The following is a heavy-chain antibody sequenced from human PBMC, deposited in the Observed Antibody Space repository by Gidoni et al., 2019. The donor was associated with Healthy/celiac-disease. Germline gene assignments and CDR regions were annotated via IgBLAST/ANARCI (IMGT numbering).Heavy chain of an antibody. CDR2: FDPEDGET. CDR3: ATVPMENFRGYCSGGSCPLDY. Sequence: QVQLVQSGAEVKKPGAPVKVSCKVSGYTLTALSMHWVRQAPGKGLEWMGGFDPEDGETIYAQKFQGRVTMTDDTSTDTAYMELSSLRSEDTAVYYCATVPMENFRGYCSGGSCPLDYWGQGTLVTVSS. D-gene: IGHD2-15*01. CDR1: GYTLTALS. V-gene: IGHV1-24*01. J-gene: IGHJ4*02.